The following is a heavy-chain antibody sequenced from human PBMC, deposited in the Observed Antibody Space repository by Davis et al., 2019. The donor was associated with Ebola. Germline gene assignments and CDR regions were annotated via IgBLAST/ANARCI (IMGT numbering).Heavy chain of an antibody. Sequence: GGSLRLSCAASGFTFSSYAMSWVRQAPGKGLEWVSAISGSGCSPYYADSVKGRFTISRDNSKNTLYLQMNSLRAEDTAVYYCAKGDRIAAASLGYWGQGTLVTVSS. CDR3: AKGDRIAAASLGY. CDR1: GFTFSSYA. D-gene: IGHD6-13*01. J-gene: IGHJ4*02. CDR2: ISGSGCSP. V-gene: IGHV3-23*01.